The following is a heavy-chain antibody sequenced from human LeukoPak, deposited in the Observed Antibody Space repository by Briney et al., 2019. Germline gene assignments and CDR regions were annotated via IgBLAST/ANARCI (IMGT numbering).Heavy chain of an antibody. V-gene: IGHV3-48*04. D-gene: IGHD3-10*01. CDR2: ISSSSSTI. J-gene: IGHJ4*02. Sequence: PGGSLRLSCAASGFTFSSYSMNWVRQAPGKGLEWVSYISSSSSTIYYADSVKGRFTISRDNAKNSLYLQMNSLRAEDTAVYYCARDLVRGSGSYLGYWGQGALVSVST. CDR3: ARDLVRGSGSYLGY. CDR1: GFTFSSYS.